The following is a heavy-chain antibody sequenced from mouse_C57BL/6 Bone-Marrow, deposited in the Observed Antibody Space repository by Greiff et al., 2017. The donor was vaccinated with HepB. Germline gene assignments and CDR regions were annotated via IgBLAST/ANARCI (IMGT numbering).Heavy chain of an antibody. CDR2: IRSKSSNYAT. Sequence: EVQLVESGGGLVQPKGSLKLSCAASGFTFNTYAMHWVRQAPGKGLEWVARIRSKSSNYATYYADSVKDRFTISRDDSQSMLYLQMNNLKTEDTAMYYCVRDTPHYYGSSPYYAMDYWGQGTSVTVSS. CDR3: VRDTPHYYGSSPYYAMDY. J-gene: IGHJ4*01. V-gene: IGHV10-3*01. CDR1: GFTFNTYA. D-gene: IGHD1-1*01.